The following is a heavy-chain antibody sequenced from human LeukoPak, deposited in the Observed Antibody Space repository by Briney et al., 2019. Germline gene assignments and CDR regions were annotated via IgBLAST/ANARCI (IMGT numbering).Heavy chain of an antibody. CDR1: GFTFSSYG. V-gene: IGHV3-30*02. CDR3: AKVYSGYDDAFDI. D-gene: IGHD5-12*01. Sequence: PGGSLRLSCAASGFTFSSYGMHWVRQAPGKGLEWVAFIRYDGSNKYYADSVKGRFTISRDNSKNTLYLQMNSLRAEDTAVYYCAKVYSGYDDAFDIWGQGTMVTVSS. CDR2: IRYDGSNK. J-gene: IGHJ3*02.